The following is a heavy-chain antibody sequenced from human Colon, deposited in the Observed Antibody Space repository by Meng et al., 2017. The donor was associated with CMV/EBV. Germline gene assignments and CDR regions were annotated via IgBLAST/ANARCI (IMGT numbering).Heavy chain of an antibody. CDR1: GGNFGGYS. Sequence: SVKVSCKASGGNFGGYSISWVRQAPGQGLEWLGGIIPVYPMTHYAQKFQDRVTIIADKATSTAYMELSRLRSDDTAVYYCARAKDAVFGVVITSARNYYGMDVWGQGTTVTVSS. CDR3: ARAKDAVFGVVITSARNYYGMDV. D-gene: IGHD3-3*01. V-gene: IGHV1-69*10. CDR2: IIPVYPMT. J-gene: IGHJ6*02.